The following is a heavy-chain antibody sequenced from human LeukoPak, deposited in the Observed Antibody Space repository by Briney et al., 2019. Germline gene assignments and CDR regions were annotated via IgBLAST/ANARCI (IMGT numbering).Heavy chain of an antibody. V-gene: IGHV1-24*01. J-gene: IGHJ4*02. CDR1: GYTLTELS. CDR3: ATFPPLYSSSGYYFDY. Sequence: ASVKVSCKVSGYTLTELSMHWVRQAPGKGLEWMGGFDPEDGETIYAQKFQGRVTMTEDTSTDTAYMELSSLRSEDTAVYYCATFPPLYSSSGYYFDYGGQETLVTVSS. D-gene: IGHD6-13*01. CDR2: FDPEDGET.